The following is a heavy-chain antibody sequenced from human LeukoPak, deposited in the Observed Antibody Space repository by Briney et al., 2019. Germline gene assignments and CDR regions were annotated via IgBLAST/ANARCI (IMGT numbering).Heavy chain of an antibody. Sequence: GGSLRLSCVASGLTIGSRYMNWVRQAPGKGLEWVSYISSSSSTIYYADSVKGRFTISRDNAKNSLYLQMNSLRAEDTAVYYCARRHDYWGQGTLVTVSS. CDR3: ARRHDY. J-gene: IGHJ4*02. CDR2: ISSSSSTI. CDR1: GLTIGSRY. V-gene: IGHV3-48*01.